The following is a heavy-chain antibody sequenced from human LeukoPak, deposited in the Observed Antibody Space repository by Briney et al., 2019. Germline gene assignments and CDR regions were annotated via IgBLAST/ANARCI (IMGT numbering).Heavy chain of an antibody. D-gene: IGHD4-23*01. CDR1: GGSISSSSYY. V-gene: IGHV4-39*07. Sequence: SETLSLTCTVSGGSISSSSYYWGWIRQPPGKGLEWIGSIYYSGSTYYNPSLKSRVTMSVDTSKDQFSLKLSSVTAADTAVYYCARLFGGNSGSPFDYWGQGTLVSVSS. J-gene: IGHJ4*02. CDR2: IYYSGST. CDR3: ARLFGGNSGSPFDY.